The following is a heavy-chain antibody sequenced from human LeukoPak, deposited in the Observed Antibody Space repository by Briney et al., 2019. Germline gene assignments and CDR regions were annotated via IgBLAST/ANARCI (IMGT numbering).Heavy chain of an antibody. CDR3: ARRPPAVAGLDY. Sequence: GGSLRLSCAASGFTFSIYNMHWVRQAPGKGLEWVAVISKDGSNKYYADSVKGRFTISRDNSKDTVYVEMNSLRGEDTAVYYCARRPPAVAGLDYWGQGTLVTVSS. CDR1: GFTFSIYN. D-gene: IGHD6-19*01. V-gene: IGHV3-30*03. J-gene: IGHJ4*02. CDR2: ISKDGSNK.